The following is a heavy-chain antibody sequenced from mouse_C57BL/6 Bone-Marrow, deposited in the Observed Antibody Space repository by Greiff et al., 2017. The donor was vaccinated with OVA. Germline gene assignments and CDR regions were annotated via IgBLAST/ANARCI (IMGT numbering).Heavy chain of an antibody. CDR1: GFSLTSYG. CDR2: IWSGGST. J-gene: IGHJ1*03. Sequence: VQLKESGPGLVQPSQSLSITCTVSGFSLTSYGVHWVRQPPGKGLEWLGVIWSGGSTDYNAAFISRLSISKDNSKSQVFFKMNSLQADDTAIYYCALGITTDWYFDVWGTGTTVTVSS. D-gene: IGHD2-4*01. CDR3: ALGITTDWYFDV. V-gene: IGHV2-4*01.